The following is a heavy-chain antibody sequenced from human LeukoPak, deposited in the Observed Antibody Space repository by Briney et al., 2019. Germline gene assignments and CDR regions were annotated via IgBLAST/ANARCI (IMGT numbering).Heavy chain of an antibody. Sequence: PGGSLILSCAASGFTFSSYAMHWVRQAPGKGLEWVAVISYDGSNKYYADSVKGRFTISRDSSKNTLFLHMNTLRAEDTAIYYCAKDRTVGASYWYFDLWGRGTLVTVSS. J-gene: IGHJ2*01. CDR1: GFTFSSYA. D-gene: IGHD1-26*01. V-gene: IGHV3-30*04. CDR3: AKDRTVGASYWYFDL. CDR2: ISYDGSNK.